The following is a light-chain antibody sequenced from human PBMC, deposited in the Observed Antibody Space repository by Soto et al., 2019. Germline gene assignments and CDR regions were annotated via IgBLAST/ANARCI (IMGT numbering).Light chain of an antibody. CDR1: QSVNTN. Sequence: RLMTQSPATLSVFPGERATLSCRASQSVNTNLAWYQQKPGQAPRLLIYAASIRATGVPPRFSGSGSGTDFTLTISSLQSEDFVIYYCQQYNDWPSMYTFGQGTKLEIK. CDR2: AAS. V-gene: IGKV3-15*01. CDR3: QQYNDWPSMYT. J-gene: IGKJ2*01.